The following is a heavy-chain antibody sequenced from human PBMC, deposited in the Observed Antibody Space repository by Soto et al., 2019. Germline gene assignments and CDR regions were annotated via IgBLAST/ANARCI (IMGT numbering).Heavy chain of an antibody. Sequence: QVQLVQYGGEVKKPGASVKVSCKASGYTFSNYGINWVRQAPGQGPEWMGWISGYNGNTNYAQTLQGRVTMTTDTSTSTAYMELRSLRYDDTAVYYCARGGSSWSAEYYQHWGQGTLVIVSS. CDR1: GYTFSNYG. J-gene: IGHJ1*01. D-gene: IGHD6-13*01. V-gene: IGHV1-18*01. CDR2: ISGYNGNT. CDR3: ARGGSSWSAEYYQH.